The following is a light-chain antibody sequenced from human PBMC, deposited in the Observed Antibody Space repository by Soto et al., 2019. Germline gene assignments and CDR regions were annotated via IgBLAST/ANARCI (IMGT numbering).Light chain of an antibody. J-gene: IGKJ5*01. CDR1: QGISSY. Sequence: DIQMTQSPSSLSASIGDRVTITCRASQGISSYLAWYQQKPGKAPKLLIYAASTLQSGVPSRFSGSGSGTDFTLTISSLQPEDFATYYCQQLNSYPHTFGQGTLLEI. V-gene: IGKV1-9*01. CDR2: AAS. CDR3: QQLNSYPHT.